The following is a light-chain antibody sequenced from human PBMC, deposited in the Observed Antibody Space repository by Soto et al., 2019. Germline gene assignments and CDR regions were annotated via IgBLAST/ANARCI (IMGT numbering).Light chain of an antibody. V-gene: IGLV2-11*01. CDR2: DVS. J-gene: IGLJ2*01. Sequence: QSALTQARSVSGSPGQSVTISCTGTSSDVGGYNYVFWYQQHPGKAPKLMLYDVSKRPSGVPDRFSGSKSGNTASLTISGLQAEDEADYYCCSYAGSYTFVVFGGGTKVTVL. CDR1: SSDVGGYNY. CDR3: CSYAGSYTFVV.